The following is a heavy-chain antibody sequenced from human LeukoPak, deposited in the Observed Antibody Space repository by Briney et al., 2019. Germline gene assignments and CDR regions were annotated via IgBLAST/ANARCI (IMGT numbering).Heavy chain of an antibody. CDR2: IYYSGST. CDR3: ARASSSWSLYYYYYYMDV. Sequence: SETLSLTCTVSGGSISSYYWSWIRQPPGKGLEWIGSIYYSGSTNYNPSVKSRVTISVDTSKNQFSLKLSSVTAADTAVYYCARASSSWSLYYYYYYMDVWGKGTTVTVSS. V-gene: IGHV4-59*01. J-gene: IGHJ6*03. CDR1: GGSISSYY. D-gene: IGHD6-13*01.